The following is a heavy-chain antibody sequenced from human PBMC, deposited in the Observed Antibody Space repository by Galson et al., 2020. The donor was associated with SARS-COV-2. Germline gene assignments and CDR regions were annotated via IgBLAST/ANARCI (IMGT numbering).Heavy chain of an antibody. CDR1: GYTFTGYY. CDR2: INPHSGGT. CDR3: ARDLSIAAAGINYGMDV. J-gene: IGHJ6*02. V-gene: IGHV1-2*04. Sequence: ASVKVSCKASGYTFTGYYIHWVRQAPGQGLEWMGWINPHSGGTNYAQKFQGWVTMTRDTSISTAYMELSRLTSDDTAVYYCARDLSIAAAGINYGMDVWGQGTTVTVSS. D-gene: IGHD6-13*01.